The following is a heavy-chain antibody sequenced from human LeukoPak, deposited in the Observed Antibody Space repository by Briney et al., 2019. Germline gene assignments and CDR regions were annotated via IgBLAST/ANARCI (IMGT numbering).Heavy chain of an antibody. Sequence: SETLSFTCTVSGGSISSGDYYLSWIRQPPGKGLEWIGYIYYSGSTYYNPSLKSRVTISVDTSKNQFSLKLSSVTAADTAVYYCARAGTTKTTPKGIDYWGQGTLVTVSS. J-gene: IGHJ4*02. CDR3: ARAGTTKTTPKGIDY. D-gene: IGHD1-7*01. V-gene: IGHV4-30-4*08. CDR2: IYYSGST. CDR1: GGSISSGDYY.